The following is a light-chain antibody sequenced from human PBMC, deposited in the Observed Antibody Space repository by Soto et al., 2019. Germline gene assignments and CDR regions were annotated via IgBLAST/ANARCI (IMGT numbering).Light chain of an antibody. V-gene: IGKV1-5*01. Sequence: ILLTQSPSSLSASVGDRVTITCRASQSISSWLAWYQQKPGKAPKLLIYDASSLESGVPSRFSGSGSGTEFTLTITSLQPDDFATYYCQQYNSYPWTCGQGTKVDIK. J-gene: IGKJ1*01. CDR1: QSISSW. CDR2: DAS. CDR3: QQYNSYPWT.